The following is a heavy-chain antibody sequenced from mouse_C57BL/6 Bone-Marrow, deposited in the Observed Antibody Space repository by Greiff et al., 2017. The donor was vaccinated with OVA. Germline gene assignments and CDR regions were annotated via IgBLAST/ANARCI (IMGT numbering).Heavy chain of an antibody. J-gene: IGHJ2*01. CDR2: INPGSGGT. CDR3: ARTGSYYFDY. CDR1: GYAFTNYL. Sequence: VQLVESGAELVRPGTSVKVSCKASGYAFTNYLIEWVKQRPGQGLEWIGVINPGSGGTNYNEKFKGKATLTADKSSSTAYMQLSSLTSEDSAVYFCARTGSYYFDYWGQGTTLTVSS. D-gene: IGHD1-2*01. V-gene: IGHV1-54*01.